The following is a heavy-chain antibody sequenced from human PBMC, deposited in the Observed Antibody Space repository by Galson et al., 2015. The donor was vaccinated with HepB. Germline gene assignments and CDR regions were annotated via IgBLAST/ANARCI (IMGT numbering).Heavy chain of an antibody. Sequence: SVKVSCKASGDTFSSYAISWVRQAPGQGLEWMGGIIPMFGTANYAQKFHGRVTITADESTSTAYMELSSLRSEDTAVYYCARAVRGVPYEWLDPWGQGTLVTVSS. CDR1: GDTFSSYA. CDR3: ARAVRGVPYEWLDP. V-gene: IGHV1-69*13. CDR2: IIPMFGTA. J-gene: IGHJ5*02. D-gene: IGHD3-10*01.